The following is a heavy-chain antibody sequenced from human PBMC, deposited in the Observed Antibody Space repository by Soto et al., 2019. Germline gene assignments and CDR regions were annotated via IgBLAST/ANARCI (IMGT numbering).Heavy chain of an antibody. V-gene: IGHV4-39*01. CDR3: ATTRCLAVGGRFDY. D-gene: IGHD6-19*01. J-gene: IGHJ4*02. Sequence: QLHLQESGPGLVKPSETLSLTCSVSGGSITSRSSYWGWIRQPPGKGLEWIGTWYRGTTFSNPSLRSRVTISKDTSKNQFSLKLTSVAATDTGIYYCATTRCLAVGGRFDYWGQGTLVTVSS. CDR2: WYRGTT. CDR1: GGSITSRSSY.